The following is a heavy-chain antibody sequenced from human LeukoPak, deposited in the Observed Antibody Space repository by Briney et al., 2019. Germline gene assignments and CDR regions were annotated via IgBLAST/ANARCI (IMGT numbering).Heavy chain of an antibody. J-gene: IGHJ5*02. CDR2: IYPGDSDT. CDR1: GYSFTNYW. CDR3: ARHPDHISYNWFDP. D-gene: IGHD2-21*01. Sequence: GESLKISCKGSGYSFTNYWIGWVRRMPGKGLEWMGIIYPGDSDTRYSPSFQGQVTISADKSSSTAYLQWSSLKASDTAMYYCARHPDHISYNWFDPWGQGTLVTVSS. V-gene: IGHV5-51*01.